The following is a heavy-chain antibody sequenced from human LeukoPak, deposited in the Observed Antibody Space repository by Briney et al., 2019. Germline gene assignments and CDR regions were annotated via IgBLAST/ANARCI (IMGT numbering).Heavy chain of an antibody. J-gene: IGHJ4*02. V-gene: IGHV3-48*03. D-gene: IGHD6-19*01. CDR1: GFTFSNYE. CDR3: ARLTIVAVAGFDY. CDR2: ISSSGSTI. Sequence: QPGGSLRLSCAASGFTFSNYEMNWVRQAPGKGLEWVSYISSSGSTIYYADSVKGRFTISRDNAKNSLYLQMNSLRAEDTAIYYCARLTIVAVAGFDYWGQGTLVTVSS.